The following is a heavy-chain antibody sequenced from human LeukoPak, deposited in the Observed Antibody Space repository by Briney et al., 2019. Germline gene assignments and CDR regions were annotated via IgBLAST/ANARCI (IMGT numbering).Heavy chain of an antibody. CDR2: FDPEDGET. D-gene: IGHD3-10*01. Sequence: GASVKVSCKVSGYTLTELSMHWVRQAPGKGLEWMGGFDPEDGETIYAQKFQGRVTMTEDTSTDTAYMELSSLRSEDTAVYYCARAGYYYGSGSYYYYGMDVWGQGTTVTVSS. J-gene: IGHJ6*02. V-gene: IGHV1-24*01. CDR1: GYTLTELS. CDR3: ARAGYYYGSGSYYYYGMDV.